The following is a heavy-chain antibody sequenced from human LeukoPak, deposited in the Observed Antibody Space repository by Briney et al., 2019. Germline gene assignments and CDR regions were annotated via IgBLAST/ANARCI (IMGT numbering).Heavy chain of an antibody. CDR3: ARALPADFVVVPAAIPNYFDY. D-gene: IGHD2-2*01. CDR2: ISSSGSTI. Sequence: GGSLRLSCAASGFTFSDYYMSWIRQAPGKGLEWVSFISSSGSTIYYADSVKGRFTISRDNAKNSLYLQMNSLRAEDTAVYYCARALPADFVVVPAAIPNYFDYWGQGTLVTVSS. CDR1: GFTFSDYY. J-gene: IGHJ4*02. V-gene: IGHV3-11*01.